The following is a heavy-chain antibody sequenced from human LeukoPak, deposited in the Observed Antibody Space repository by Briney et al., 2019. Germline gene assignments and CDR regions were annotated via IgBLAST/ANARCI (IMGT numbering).Heavy chain of an antibody. Sequence: GSLRLSCAASGFTFSTYSMNWVRQAPGKGLEWVSYISSSSSTIYSADSVKGRFTISRDNAKNSLYLQMNSLRAEDTAVYYCARTVARSWYFDLWGRGTLVTVSS. D-gene: IGHD2-15*01. V-gene: IGHV3-48*01. CDR3: ARTVARSWYFDL. J-gene: IGHJ2*01. CDR1: GFTFSTYS. CDR2: ISSSSSTI.